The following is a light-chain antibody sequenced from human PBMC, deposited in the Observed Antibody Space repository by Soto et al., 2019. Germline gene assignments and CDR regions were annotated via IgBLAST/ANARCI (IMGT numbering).Light chain of an antibody. Sequence: DIQITQSPSTLSASVGDRVTITCRASQSITSWLAWYQQKPSKAPNLLIYDASSLQSGVPSRFSGSGSGTEFTLTISSLQPDDSATYYCQQYNSHDDIAFGRGTKGEIK. CDR2: DAS. J-gene: IGKJ4*01. CDR1: QSITSW. V-gene: IGKV1-5*01. CDR3: QQYNSHDDIA.